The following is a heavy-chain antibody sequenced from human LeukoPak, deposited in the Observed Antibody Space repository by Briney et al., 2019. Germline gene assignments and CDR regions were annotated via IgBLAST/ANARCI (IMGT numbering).Heavy chain of an antibody. V-gene: IGHV1-69*05. CDR3: ARLAPIFGPYREYYFDY. CDR2: IIPIFGTA. Sequence: ASVKVSYKASGGTFSSYAISWVRQAPGQGLEWMGGIIPIFGTANYAQKFQGRVTITTDESTSTAYMELSSLRSEDTAVYYCARLAPIFGPYREYYFDYWGQGTLVTVSS. D-gene: IGHD3-3*01. CDR1: GGTFSSYA. J-gene: IGHJ4*02.